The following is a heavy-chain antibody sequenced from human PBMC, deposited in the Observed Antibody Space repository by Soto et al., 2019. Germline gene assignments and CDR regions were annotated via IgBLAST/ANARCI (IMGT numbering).Heavy chain of an antibody. J-gene: IGHJ2*01. CDR3: ARVGAVDGNYWYFDL. Sequence: QVQLVESGGGVVQPGRSLRLSCAASGFTFSSYAMHWVRQAPGKGLEWVAVISYDGSNKYYADSVKGRFTISRDTSKNTLYLQMNSLRAEDTAVYYCARVGAVDGNYWYFDLWGRGTLVTVSS. CDR1: GFTFSSYA. V-gene: IGHV3-30-3*01. CDR2: ISYDGSNK. D-gene: IGHD6-19*01.